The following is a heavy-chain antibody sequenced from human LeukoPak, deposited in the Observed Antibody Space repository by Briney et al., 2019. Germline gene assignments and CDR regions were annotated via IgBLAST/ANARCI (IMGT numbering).Heavy chain of an antibody. CDR2: IYHSGST. V-gene: IGHV4-30-2*01. D-gene: IGHD2/OR15-2a*01. Sequence: SETLSLTCTVSGGSISSYSWSWIRQPPGKGLEWIGYIYHSGSTYYNPSLKSRVTISVDRSKNQFSLKLSSVTAADTAVYYCARFALPNSGVDYWGQGTLVTVSS. CDR3: ARFALPNSGVDY. CDR1: GGSISSYS. J-gene: IGHJ4*02.